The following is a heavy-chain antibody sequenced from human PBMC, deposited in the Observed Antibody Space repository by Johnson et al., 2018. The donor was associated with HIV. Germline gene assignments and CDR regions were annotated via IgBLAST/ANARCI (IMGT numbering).Heavy chain of an antibody. CDR1: GFSVRTNY. V-gene: IGHV3-53*01. J-gene: IGHJ3*01. CDR3: ARDLPGIYDAFDL. CDR2: IYSDGTT. Sequence: VQLVESGGGLIQPGGSLRLSCAASGFSVRTNYMSWVRQAPGKGLEWVSVIYSDGTTSFAQSVKGRFSISRDVSKNILYLQMHSLRNEDTAYYYCARDLPGIYDAFDLWGQGTKVTISS. D-gene: IGHD1-26*01.